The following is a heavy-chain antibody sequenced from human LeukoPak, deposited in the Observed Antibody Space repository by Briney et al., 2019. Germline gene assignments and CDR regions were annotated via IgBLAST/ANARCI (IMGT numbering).Heavy chain of an antibody. J-gene: IGHJ4*02. CDR3: AKVENRYSSGWHILFDY. D-gene: IGHD6-19*01. CDR2: ISYDGSNK. CDR1: GFTFSSYG. V-gene: IGHV3-30*18. Sequence: PGRSPRLSCAASGFTFSSYGMHWVRQAPGKGLEWVAVISYDGSNKYYADSVKGRFTISRDNSKNTLYLQMNSLRAEDTAVYYCAKVENRYSSGWHILFDYWGQGTLVTVSS.